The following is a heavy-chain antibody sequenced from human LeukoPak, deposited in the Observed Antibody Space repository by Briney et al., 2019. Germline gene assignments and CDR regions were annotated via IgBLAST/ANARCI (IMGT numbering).Heavy chain of an antibody. CDR1: GFTVSSNH. CDR2: FYSGGDT. CDR3: ARAVVPAATTHLDY. Sequence: GGSLRLSCAVSGFTVSSNHMSWVRQAPGKGLEWVSVFYSGGDTHYADSVKGRFTISRDNSKNTLFLQMNSLRVEDTAVYYCARAVVPAATTHLDYWGQGTLVTVSS. V-gene: IGHV3-53*05. D-gene: IGHD2-2*01. J-gene: IGHJ4*02.